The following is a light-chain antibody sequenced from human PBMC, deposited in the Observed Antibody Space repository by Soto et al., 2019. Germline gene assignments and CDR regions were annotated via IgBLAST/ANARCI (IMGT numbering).Light chain of an antibody. J-gene: IGLJ1*01. V-gene: IGLV2-14*03. CDR1: SSDVGAYNY. Sequence: QSVLTQPASVSGSPGQSITISCTGNSSDVGAYNYVSWYQRYPGKAPKYIIYDVTNRPSGVSYRFSGSKSGNTASLTISGLQAEDEADYYCSSYTTSSTLYVFGTGTKVTVL. CDR3: SSYTTSSTLYV. CDR2: DVT.